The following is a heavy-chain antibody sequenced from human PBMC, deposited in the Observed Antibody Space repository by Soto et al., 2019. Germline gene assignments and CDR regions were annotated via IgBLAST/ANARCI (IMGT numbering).Heavy chain of an antibody. CDR2: IYYSGST. D-gene: IGHD2-21*01. Sequence: SETLSLTCTVSGGSISSGGYYWSWIRQHPGKGLEWIGYIYYSGSTYYNPSLKSRVTISVDTSKNQFSLKLSSVTAADTAVYYCASRKYCGGECYSGGMDVWGQGTTVTVSS. J-gene: IGHJ6*02. CDR1: GGSISSGGYY. CDR3: ASRKYCGGECYSGGMDV. V-gene: IGHV4-31*03.